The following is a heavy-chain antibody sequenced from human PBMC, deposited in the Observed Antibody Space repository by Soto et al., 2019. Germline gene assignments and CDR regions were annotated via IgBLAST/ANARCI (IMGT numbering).Heavy chain of an antibody. J-gene: IGHJ4*02. Sequence: SHTLSLTCAISGYSVSSNSAALNWIRQSPSRGLEWLGRTYYRSKWYNDYAVSVKSRITINPDTSKNQFSLQLNSVTPEDTAVYYCARSHRIFGVVGYWGQGTLVTVSS. V-gene: IGHV6-1*01. CDR3: ARSHRIFGVVGY. D-gene: IGHD3-3*01. CDR1: GYSVSSNSAA. CDR2: TYYRSKWYN.